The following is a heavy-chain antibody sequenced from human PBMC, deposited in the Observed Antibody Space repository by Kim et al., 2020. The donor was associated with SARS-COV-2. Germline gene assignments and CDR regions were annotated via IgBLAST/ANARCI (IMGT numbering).Heavy chain of an antibody. CDR3: TKGPYSSSWGRFDP. D-gene: IGHD6-13*01. CDR2: ISGSGGST. Sequence: GGSLRLSCAASGFTFSSYAMSWVRQAPGKGLEWVSAISGSGGSTYYADSVKGRFTISRDNSKNTLYLQMNSLRAEDTAVYYCTKGPYSSSWGRFDPWGQGTQVTVS. CDR1: GFTFSSYA. V-gene: IGHV3-23*01. J-gene: IGHJ5*02.